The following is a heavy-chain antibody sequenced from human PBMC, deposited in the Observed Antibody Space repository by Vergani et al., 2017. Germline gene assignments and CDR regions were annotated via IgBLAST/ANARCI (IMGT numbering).Heavy chain of an antibody. V-gene: IGHV1-69*08. Sequence: QVQLEQSGAEVKKPGSSVTVSCRASGGTFGSHTISWVRQAPGQGLEWVGRVIPHLGITTLAQHLQGRVIITADKSTDTAYMELISLRPEDTAVYYCAREGNYYVGTGFGPGGSFDWGPGTLVTVSS. CDR2: VIPHLGIT. J-gene: IGHJ4*02. D-gene: IGHD3-22*01. CDR3: AREGNYYVGTGFGPGGSFD. CDR1: GGTFGSHT.